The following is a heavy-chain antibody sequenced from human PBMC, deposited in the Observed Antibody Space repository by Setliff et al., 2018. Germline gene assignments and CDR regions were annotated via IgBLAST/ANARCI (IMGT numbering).Heavy chain of an antibody. D-gene: IGHD3-3*01. V-gene: IGHV4-39*01. J-gene: IGHJ3*01. CDR3: ARIGHFDFWRGFGVGAFDL. CDR2: IYYSGKT. Sequence: PSETLSLTCSVSGASVSNVNYYWGWIRQPPGKGLEWVASIYYSGKTYSNPAFKSRGTMALDKSKNQFSLKLASVTAADTALYYCARIGHFDFWRGFGVGAFDLWGHGSVVTVSS. CDR1: GASVSNVNYY.